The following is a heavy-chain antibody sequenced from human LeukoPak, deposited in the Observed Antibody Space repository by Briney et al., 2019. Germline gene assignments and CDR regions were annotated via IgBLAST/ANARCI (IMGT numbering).Heavy chain of an antibody. CDR2: ISYDGGTK. D-gene: IGHD3-10*01. CDR1: GFTFRSYG. J-gene: IGHJ4*02. CDR3: PKDIGEGGQWAFNY. Sequence: GRSLRLSCAASGFTFRSYGRHWVRQAPGKGLEWVAVISYDGGTKYYADSVKGRFTISRDNSKNTLYLPMNSLRTEDTAVYYCPKDIGEGGQWAFNYWGQGTLVTVSS. V-gene: IGHV3-30*18.